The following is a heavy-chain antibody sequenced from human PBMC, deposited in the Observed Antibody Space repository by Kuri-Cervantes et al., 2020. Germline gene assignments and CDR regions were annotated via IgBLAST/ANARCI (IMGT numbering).Heavy chain of an antibody. Sequence: ASVKVSCKASGGTFSSYAISWVRQAPGQGLEWMGWMNPNSGNTGYAQKFQGRVTMTRNTSISTAYMELSSLRSEDTAVYYCARAKKVRGVTADYWGQGTLVTVSS. CDR1: GGTFSSYA. CDR3: ARAKKVRGVTADY. D-gene: IGHD3-10*01. CDR2: MNPNSGNT. V-gene: IGHV1-8*02. J-gene: IGHJ4*02.